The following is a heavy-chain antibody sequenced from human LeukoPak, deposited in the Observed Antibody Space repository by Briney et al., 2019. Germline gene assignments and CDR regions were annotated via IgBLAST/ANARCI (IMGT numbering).Heavy chain of an antibody. V-gene: IGHV4-59*01. D-gene: IGHD6-19*01. J-gene: IGHJ4*02. Sequence: PSETLSLTWTVSGGSISSYYWSWIRQPPGKGLEWIGYIYYSGSTNYNPSLKSRVTISVDTSTNQFSLKLSSVTAADTAVYYCARGTGPGYSSGCHFDYWGQGTLVTVSS. CDR2: IYYSGST. CDR1: GGSISSYY. CDR3: ARGTGPGYSSGCHFDY.